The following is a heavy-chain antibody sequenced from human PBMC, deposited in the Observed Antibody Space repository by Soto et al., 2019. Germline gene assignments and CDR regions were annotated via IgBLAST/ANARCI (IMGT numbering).Heavy chain of an antibody. CDR3: ATQGWGDSVLNWFDP. D-gene: IGHD2-21*02. J-gene: IGHJ5*02. Sequence: PSETLSLTCTVSGGSISSGGYYWSWIRQHPGKGLEWIGYIYYSGSTYYNPSLKSRVTISVDTSKNQFSLKLSSVTAADTAVYYCATQGWGDSVLNWFDPWGQGTLVTAPQ. CDR1: GGSISSGGYY. V-gene: IGHV4-31*03. CDR2: IYYSGST.